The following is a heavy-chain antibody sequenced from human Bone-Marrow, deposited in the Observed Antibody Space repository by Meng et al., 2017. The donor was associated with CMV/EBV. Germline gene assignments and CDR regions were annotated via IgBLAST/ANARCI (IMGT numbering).Heavy chain of an antibody. J-gene: IGHJ4*02. CDR3: AREIGDFWSGYFGGGGAYFDY. Sequence: GGSLRLSCAASGFTFSSYWMSWVRQAPGKGLEWVANIKQDGSEKYYVDSVKGRFTISRDNAKNSLYLQMNSLRAEDTAVYYCAREIGDFWSGYFGGGGAYFDYWGQGTLVTVSS. CDR2: IKQDGSEK. D-gene: IGHD3-3*01. V-gene: IGHV3-7*01. CDR1: GFTFSSYW.